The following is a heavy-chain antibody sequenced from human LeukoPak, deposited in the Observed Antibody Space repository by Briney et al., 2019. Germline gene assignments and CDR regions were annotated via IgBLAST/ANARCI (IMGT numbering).Heavy chain of an antibody. V-gene: IGHV3-23*01. D-gene: IGHD3-10*02. Sequence: GGSLRLSCAASGFTFSSYAMSWVRQAPGKGLEWVSAISGSGGSTYYADSVKGRFTISRDNSKNTLYLQMNSLRAEDTAVYYCARVAHPAELLRWGYYYYGMDVWGQGTTVTVSS. CDR1: GFTFSSYA. CDR3: ARVAHPAELLRWGYYYYGMDV. J-gene: IGHJ6*02. CDR2: ISGSGGST.